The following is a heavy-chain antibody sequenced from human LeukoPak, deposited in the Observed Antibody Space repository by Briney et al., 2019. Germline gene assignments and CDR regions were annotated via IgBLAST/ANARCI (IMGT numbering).Heavy chain of an antibody. V-gene: IGHV4-59*02. CDR3: ARASHDYGDYSHFDY. CDR2: IYHTGST. D-gene: IGHD4-17*01. CDR1: GGSVSDYY. J-gene: IGHJ4*02. Sequence: SETLSLTCTITGGSVSDYYWSWIRQSPGKGLERIGYIYHTGSTSYSPSLKSRVTISADTSQNQFSLKLSSVTAADTAVYYCARASHDYGDYSHFDYWGQGTLVTVSS.